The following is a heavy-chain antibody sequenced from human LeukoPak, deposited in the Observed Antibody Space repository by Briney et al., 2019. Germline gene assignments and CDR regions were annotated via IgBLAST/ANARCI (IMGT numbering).Heavy chain of an antibody. CDR2: IRYDGSNK. Sequence: GGSLRLSCAASGFTFSTYGMHWVRQAPGKGLEWVAFIRYDGSNKHYAGSVKGRFTISRDNSKNTLYLQMNSLRPEDTAVYYCTKDRAIGAAGFSFDYWGQGTLVTVSS. V-gene: IGHV3-30*02. CDR3: TKDRAIGAAGFSFDY. D-gene: IGHD6-13*01. J-gene: IGHJ4*02. CDR1: GFTFSTYG.